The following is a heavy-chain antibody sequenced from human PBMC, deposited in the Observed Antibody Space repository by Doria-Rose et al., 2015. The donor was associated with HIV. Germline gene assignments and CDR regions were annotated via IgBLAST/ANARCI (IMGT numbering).Heavy chain of an antibody. D-gene: IGHD3-22*01. CDR3: ARDHYDSGGYYRD. V-gene: IGHV3-21*03. Sequence: FTLSRYSLNWDRQVPWKGLAGVSSISSISEYIYYVDSVQGRFTISRDNAKNSVYLQMNSLRTEGTAVYYCARDHYDSGGYYRDGGQG. CDR2: ISSISEYI. CDR1: FTLSRYS. J-gene: IGHJ4*02.